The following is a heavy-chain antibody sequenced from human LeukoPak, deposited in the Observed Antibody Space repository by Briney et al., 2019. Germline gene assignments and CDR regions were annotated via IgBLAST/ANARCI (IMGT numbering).Heavy chain of an antibody. CDR1: GFTFSSYA. V-gene: IGHV3-23*01. D-gene: IGHD1-14*01. Sequence: GGSLRLSCAASGFTFSSYAMSWVRPAPGKGLEWVSAISGSGGSTYYADSVKGRFTISRDNSKNTLYLQMNSLRAEDTAVYYCAKLTDDYYYGMDVWGQGTTVTVSS. CDR2: ISGSGGST. CDR3: AKLTDDYYYGMDV. J-gene: IGHJ6*02.